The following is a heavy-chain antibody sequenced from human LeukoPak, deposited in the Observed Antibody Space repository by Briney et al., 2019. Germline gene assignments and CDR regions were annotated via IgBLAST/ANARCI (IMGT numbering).Heavy chain of an antibody. CDR2: IYDTGSK. CDR3: ATGAGPLKYYYYMDV. D-gene: IGHD7-27*01. J-gene: IGHJ6*03. V-gene: IGHV3-66*01. Sequence: GGSLRLSCAASGFILSGNHMTWVRQAPGKGLEWVSVIYDTGSKYYADSVKGRFTISRDNDKNTPFLQMNSLRADDTAVYYCATGAGPLKYYYYMDVWGTGAAVTISS. CDR1: GFILSGNH.